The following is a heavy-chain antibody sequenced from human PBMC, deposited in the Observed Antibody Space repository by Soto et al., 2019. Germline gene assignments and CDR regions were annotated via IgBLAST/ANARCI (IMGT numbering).Heavy chain of an antibody. D-gene: IGHD5-18*01. J-gene: IGHJ4*02. Sequence: QITLKESGPTLVKPTQTLTLTCTFSGFSLSTSGVGVGWIRQPPGKALEWLALIYWDDDKRYSPSLKSRLTITKDSSKNQVVLTMTNMDPVDRATYYCAHLGQQSYEFDYWGQGTLVIVSS. CDR2: IYWDDDK. CDR1: GFSLSTSGVG. V-gene: IGHV2-5*02. CDR3: AHLGQQSYEFDY.